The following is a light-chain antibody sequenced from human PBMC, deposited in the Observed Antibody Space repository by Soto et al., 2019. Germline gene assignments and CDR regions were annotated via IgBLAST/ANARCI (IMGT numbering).Light chain of an antibody. CDR2: GAS. CDR3: QHYMTSLTT. CDR1: QSVTYAH. V-gene: IGKV3-20*01. Sequence: PGERATHSCRTSQSVTYAHLAWYQHKPGQAPRLLIFGASRRATGIPDRFIGSGSGTDFTLTISRLQPEDFAVYYCQHYMTSLTTFGQGTKVDI. J-gene: IGKJ1*01.